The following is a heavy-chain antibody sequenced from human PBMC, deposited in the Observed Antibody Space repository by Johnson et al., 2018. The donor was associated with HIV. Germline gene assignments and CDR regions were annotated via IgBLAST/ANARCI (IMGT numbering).Heavy chain of an antibody. Sequence: QVQLVESGGGLVKPGGSLRLSCAASRFTFSDYYMSWIRQTPGKGLEWVSYIRSSGGTIYYADSVKGRFTISRDNAKNSLYLQMNSLRAEDTAVYYCARSIVGAIVDAFDMWGQATMVTVSS. J-gene: IGHJ3*02. V-gene: IGHV3-11*04. CDR2: IRSSGGTI. D-gene: IGHD1-26*01. CDR1: RFTFSDYY. CDR3: ARSIVGAIVDAFDM.